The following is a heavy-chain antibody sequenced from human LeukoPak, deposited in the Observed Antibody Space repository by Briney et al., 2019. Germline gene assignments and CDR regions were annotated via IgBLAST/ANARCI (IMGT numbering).Heavy chain of an antibody. D-gene: IGHD3-3*01. Sequence: PPETLSLTCTVSGGSISSSSYFWVWIRQPPGKGLEWIGTIYYSGSTYYNPSLKSRVTISVDTSKNQFSLKLSSVTAADTAVYYCARTYYDSPYGMDVWGQGTTVTVSS. CDR3: ARTYYDSPYGMDV. J-gene: IGHJ6*02. CDR2: IYYSGST. CDR1: GGSISSSSYF. V-gene: IGHV4-39*01.